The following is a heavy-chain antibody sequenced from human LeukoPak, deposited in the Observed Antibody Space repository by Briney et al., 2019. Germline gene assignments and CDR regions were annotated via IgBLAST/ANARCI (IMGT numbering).Heavy chain of an antibody. J-gene: IGHJ3*02. CDR1: GGSISSYY. CDR2: IYYSGST. D-gene: IGHD6-19*01. V-gene: IGHV4-59*01. Sequence: LETLSLTCTVSGGSISSYYWSWIRQPPGKGLEWIGYIYYSGSTNYNPSLKSRVTISVDTSKNQFSLKLSSVTAADTAVYYCARAPPSSGWYTGPFAAFDIWGQGTMVTVSS. CDR3: ARAPPSSGWYTGPFAAFDI.